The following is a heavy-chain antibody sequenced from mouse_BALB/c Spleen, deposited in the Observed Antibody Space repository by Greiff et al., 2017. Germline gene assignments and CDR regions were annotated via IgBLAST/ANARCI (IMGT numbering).Heavy chain of an antibody. D-gene: IGHD1-2*01. CDR2: ISYDGSN. J-gene: IGHJ3*01. Sequence: EVKLQESGPGLVKPSQSLSLTCSVTGYSITSGYYWNWIRQFPGNKLEWMGYISYDGSNNYNPSLKNRISITRDTSKNQFFLKLNSVTTEDTATYYCASLLRLPAWFAYWGQGTLVTVSA. V-gene: IGHV3-6*02. CDR3: ASLLRLPAWFAY. CDR1: GYSITSGYY.